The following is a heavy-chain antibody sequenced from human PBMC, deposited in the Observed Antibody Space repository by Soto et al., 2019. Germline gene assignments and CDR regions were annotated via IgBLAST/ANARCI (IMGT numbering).Heavy chain of an antibody. CDR1: GFTFSSYT. D-gene: IGHD3-3*01. J-gene: IGHJ3*02. CDR2: ISYDGHLV. V-gene: IGHV3-30*03. CDR3: ARGPYDFWSGYVADAFDI. Sequence: QVQLVESGGGVVQPGKSLRLSCAASGFTFSSYTMHWVRQAPGKGLEWVALISYDGHLVYYADSVKGRSTISRDNSKNTLYLQLNSLRAEDTAFYYCARGPYDFWSGYVADAFDIWGQGTVVTVSS.